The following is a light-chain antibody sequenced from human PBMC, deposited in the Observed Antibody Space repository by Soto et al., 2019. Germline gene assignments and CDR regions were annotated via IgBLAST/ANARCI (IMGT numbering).Light chain of an antibody. Sequence: QSVLTQPPSASGTPGQRVTISCSGSSSNIGSNTVNWFQHLPGTAPKLLIYINSQRPSGVPDRFSGSKSGTSASLAISGLQSEDEADYYCAAWDDSLNGYVFGTGTRSPS. J-gene: IGLJ1*01. V-gene: IGLV1-44*01. CDR3: AAWDDSLNGYV. CDR2: INS. CDR1: SSNIGSNT.